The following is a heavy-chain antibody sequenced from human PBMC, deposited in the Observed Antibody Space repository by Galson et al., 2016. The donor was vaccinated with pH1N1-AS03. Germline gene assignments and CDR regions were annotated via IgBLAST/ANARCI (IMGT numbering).Heavy chain of an antibody. J-gene: IGHJ4*02. CDR3: AGDRTTVTETLRYDY. CDR2: ISAHSGHA. D-gene: IGHD4-17*01. V-gene: IGHV1-18*01. Sequence: SVKVSCKASGYTFSNYAFSWLRQTPGQGLEWMGWISAHSGHASYAQAFQGRVSMTIDASTTTTYMELRSLTTDDTAVYFCAGDRTTVTETLRYDYGGQGTLVTVSS. CDR1: GYTFSNYA.